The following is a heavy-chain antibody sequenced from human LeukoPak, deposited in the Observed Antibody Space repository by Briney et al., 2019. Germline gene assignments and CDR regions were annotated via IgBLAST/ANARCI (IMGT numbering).Heavy chain of an antibody. CDR1: GGSISSYY. CDR3: ARASTYDGDYYYYYMGV. D-gene: IGHD2/OR15-2a*01. Sequence: SETLSLTCTVSGGSISSYYWSWIRQPAGKGLEWIGRIYTSGSTNYNPSLKSRVTMSVDTSKNQFSLKLSSVTAADTAVYYCARASTYDGDYYYYYMGVWGKGTTVTVSS. V-gene: IGHV4-4*07. CDR2: IYTSGST. J-gene: IGHJ6*03.